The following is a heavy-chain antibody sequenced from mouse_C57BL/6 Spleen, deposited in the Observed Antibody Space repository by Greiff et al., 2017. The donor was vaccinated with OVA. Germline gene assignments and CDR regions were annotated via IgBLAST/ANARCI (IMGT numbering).Heavy chain of an antibody. J-gene: IGHJ4*01. Sequence: QVHVKQPGAELVRPGSSVMLSCKASGYTFTSYWSHWVKQRPIQGLEWIGNIDPSDSETHYNQKFKDKATLTVDKSSSTAYMQLSSLTSEDSAVYYCARGDYSLAMDYWGQGTSVTVSS. V-gene: IGHV1-52*01. CDR3: ARGDYSLAMDY. CDR1: GYTFTSYW. CDR2: IDPSDSET. D-gene: IGHD1-1*01.